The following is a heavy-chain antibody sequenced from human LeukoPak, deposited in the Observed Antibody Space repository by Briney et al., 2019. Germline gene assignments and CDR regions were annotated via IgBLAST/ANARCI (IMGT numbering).Heavy chain of an antibody. CDR3: ARLRGGSY. Sequence: GRVLRLSCAASGFTYSNYWMNWVRQAPGKGLGGVANIGQDGGEKYYVDSVKGRFTISRDNTKDSLYLPMNSLGAEDTALYYCARLRGGSYWGQGTLVTVSS. V-gene: IGHV3-7*01. CDR1: GFTYSNYW. CDR2: IGQDGGEK. D-gene: IGHD2-15*01. J-gene: IGHJ4*02.